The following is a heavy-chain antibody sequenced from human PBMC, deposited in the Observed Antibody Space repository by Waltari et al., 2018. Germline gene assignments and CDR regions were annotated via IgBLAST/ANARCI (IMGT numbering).Heavy chain of an antibody. Sequence: EVQLVESGGGLVQPGRSLRLSCAASGFTFDDYAMHWVRQVPGKGREWVSGISWNSGTMDYVDSVKGRFTISRDNAKNSLYLQMNSLRAEDTAVYYCVMGATDVDYWGQGTLVTVSS. V-gene: IGHV3-9*01. D-gene: IGHD1-26*01. CDR2: ISWNSGTM. CDR3: VMGATDVDY. CDR1: GFTFDDYA. J-gene: IGHJ4*02.